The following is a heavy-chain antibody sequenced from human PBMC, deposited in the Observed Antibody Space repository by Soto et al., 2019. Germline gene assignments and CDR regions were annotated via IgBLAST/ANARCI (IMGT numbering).Heavy chain of an antibody. V-gene: IGHV4-34*01. J-gene: IGHJ4*02. D-gene: IGHD6-6*01. CDR1: GGALSRYY. CDR3: ASSSIAARRGLFDY. Sequence: SENLSLTCAVYGGALSRYYWSCIRQPPGKGLEWIGEINPCGSTNYNPSLKSRVTISVDTSKNHFSLKLTSVTAADTAVYYCASSSIAARRGLFDYGGQGTRVTVSS. CDR2: INPCGST.